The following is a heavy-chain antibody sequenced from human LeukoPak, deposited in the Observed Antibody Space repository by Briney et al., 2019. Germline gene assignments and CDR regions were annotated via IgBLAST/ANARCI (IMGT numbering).Heavy chain of an antibody. CDR1: GFTFSSYS. CDR3: ARRPITMVREVPKKRYFDY. Sequence: PGGSLRLSCAASGFTFSSYSMNWVRQAPGKGLEWVSSISSSSSYIYYADSVKGRFTISRDNAKNSLYLQMNSLRAEDTAVYYCARRPITMVREVPKKRYFDYWGQGTLVTVSS. CDR2: ISSSSSYI. J-gene: IGHJ4*02. V-gene: IGHV3-21*01. D-gene: IGHD3-10*01.